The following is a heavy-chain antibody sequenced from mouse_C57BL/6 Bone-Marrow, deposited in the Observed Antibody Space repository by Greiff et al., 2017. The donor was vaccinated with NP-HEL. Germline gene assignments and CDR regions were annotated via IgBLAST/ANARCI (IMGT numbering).Heavy chain of an antibody. CDR3: AREGGLRLYFDY. D-gene: IGHD2-4*01. Sequence: QVQLQQSGAELVMPGASVKLSCKASGYTFTSYWMHWVKQRPGQGLEWIGEIDPSDSYTNYNQKFKGKSTLTVDKSSSTAYMQLSSLTSEDSAVYYCAREGGLRLYFDYWGRGTTLTVSS. CDR1: GYTFTSYW. CDR2: IDPSDSYT. J-gene: IGHJ2*01. V-gene: IGHV1-69*01.